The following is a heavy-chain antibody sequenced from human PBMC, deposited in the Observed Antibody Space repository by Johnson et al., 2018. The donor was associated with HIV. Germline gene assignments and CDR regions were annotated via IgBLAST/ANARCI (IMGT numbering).Heavy chain of an antibody. D-gene: IGHD6-19*01. CDR1: GFTFSDYD. CDR3: ARDSPYSSGWHDAFDI. CDR2: IGTAGST. V-gene: IGHV3-13*01. J-gene: IGHJ3*02. Sequence: EQLVESGGGLVKPGGSLRLSCAASGFTFSDYDMHWVRQATGKGLEWVSAIGTAGSTYYANSVKGRFTISRDNAKNSLYLQMNSLRAEDTAVYYCARDSPYSSGWHDAFDIWG.